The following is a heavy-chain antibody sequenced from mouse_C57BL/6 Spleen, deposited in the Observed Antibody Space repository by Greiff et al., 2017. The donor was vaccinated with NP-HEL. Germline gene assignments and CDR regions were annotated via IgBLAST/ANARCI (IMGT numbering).Heavy chain of an antibody. V-gene: IGHV3-6*01. D-gene: IGHD3-1*01. CDR1: GYSITSGYY. CDR3: ARDRGKNFDV. Sequence: DVQLQESGPGLVKPSQSLSLTCSVTGYSITSGYYWNWIRQFPGNKLEWMGYISYDGSNNYNPSLKNRISITRDTSKNQFFLKLNSVTTEDTATYYCARDRGKNFDVWGTGTTVTVSS. J-gene: IGHJ1*03. CDR2: ISYDGSN.